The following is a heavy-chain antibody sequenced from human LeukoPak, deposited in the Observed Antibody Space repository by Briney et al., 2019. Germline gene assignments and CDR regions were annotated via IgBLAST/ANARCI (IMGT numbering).Heavy chain of an antibody. CDR3: ARGDDFWSGHYYYYGMDA. J-gene: IGHJ6*02. Sequence: ASVKVSCKASGYTFTGYYMHWVRQAPGQGLEWMGRINPNSGGTNYAQKFQGRVTMTRDTSISTAYMELSRLRSDDTAVYYCARGDDFWSGHYYYYGMDAWGQGTTVTVSS. CDR2: INPNSGGT. D-gene: IGHD3-3*01. CDR1: GYTFTGYY. V-gene: IGHV1-2*06.